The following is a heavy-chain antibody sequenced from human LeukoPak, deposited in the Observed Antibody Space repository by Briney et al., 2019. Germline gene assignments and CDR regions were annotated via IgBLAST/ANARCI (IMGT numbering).Heavy chain of an antibody. J-gene: IGHJ6*02. V-gene: IGHV4-61*08. CDR3: ARSRVSYYDSSGYYYPYGMDV. D-gene: IGHD3-22*01. CDR1: GDSISSGDYY. Sequence: SETLSLTCTVSGDSISSGDYYWSWIRQPPGKGLEWIGYIYYSGSTNYNPSLKSRVTISVDTSKNQFSLKLSSVTAADTAVYYCARSRVSYYDSSGYYYPYGMDVWGQGTTVTVSS. CDR2: IYYSGST.